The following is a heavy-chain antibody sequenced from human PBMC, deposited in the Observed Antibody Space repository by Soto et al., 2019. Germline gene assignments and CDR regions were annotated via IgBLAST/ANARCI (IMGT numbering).Heavy chain of an antibody. D-gene: IGHD2-8*01. CDR1: GFSVSSKY. V-gene: IGHV3-66*01. Sequence: EVQLVESGGDLVQPRGSLRLSCAATGFSVSSKYMSWVRQAPGKGLEWVSLIQSGGTTYYAGSVKGRFTISRDYSENTLLLQMNSLRVEDTAVYYCTRDDVHFNGDRYYGVPMDGWGKGTTVTVSA. J-gene: IGHJ6*04. CDR3: TRDDVHFNGDRYYGVPMDG. CDR2: IQSGGTT.